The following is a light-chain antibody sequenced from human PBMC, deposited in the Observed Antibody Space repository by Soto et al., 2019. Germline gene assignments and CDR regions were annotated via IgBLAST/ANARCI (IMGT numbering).Light chain of an antibody. CDR2: DTS. J-gene: IGKJ1*01. V-gene: IGKV3-20*01. Sequence: EIVLTQSPGTLSLSPGERATLSCRTSQTLSSSFLAWYQQTPGQAPRLLIYDTSTRAIDIPDRFSGSGSGTDFTLTISRLEPEDFAVYYCQQYGSSGTFGQGTRWIS. CDR3: QQYGSSGT. CDR1: QTLSSSF.